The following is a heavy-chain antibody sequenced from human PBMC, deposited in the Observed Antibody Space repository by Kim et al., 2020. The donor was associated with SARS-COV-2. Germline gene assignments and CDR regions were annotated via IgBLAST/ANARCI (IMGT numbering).Heavy chain of an antibody. CDR2: MSYDGSNK. CDR1: GFTFSNYG. D-gene: IGHD6-19*01. V-gene: IGHV3-30*18. J-gene: IGHJ6*02. CDR3: AKDRSVAGTRAQSYGMEV. Sequence: GGSLRLSCAASGFTFSNYGMHWVRQAPGKGLEWVALMSYDGSNKYSADSVKGRFTVSRDNSKNTLYLQMNSLRAEDTAVYYCAKDRSVAGTRAQSYGMEVGGQGTTVTVSS.